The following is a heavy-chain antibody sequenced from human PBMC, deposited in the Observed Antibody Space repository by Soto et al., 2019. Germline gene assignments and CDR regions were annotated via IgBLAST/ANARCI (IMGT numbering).Heavy chain of an antibody. V-gene: IGHV1-69*12. CDR1: GGTFSSYA. Sequence: QVQLVQSGAEVKKPGSSVKVSCKASGGTFSSYAISWVRQAPGQGLEWMGGIIPIFGTANYAQKFQGRVTITEDESTSTAYMELSSLRSEDTAVYYCARDYYDSSGYYGWGYFDYWGQGTLVTVSS. CDR3: ARDYYDSSGYYGWGYFDY. D-gene: IGHD3-22*01. J-gene: IGHJ4*02. CDR2: IIPIFGTA.